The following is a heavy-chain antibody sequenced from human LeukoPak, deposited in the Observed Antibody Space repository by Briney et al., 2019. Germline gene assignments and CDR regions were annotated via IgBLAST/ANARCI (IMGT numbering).Heavy chain of an antibody. V-gene: IGHV3-66*01. D-gene: IGHD3-22*01. Sequence: PGGSLRLSCAASEFSVGSNYMTWVRQAPGKGLEWVSLIYSGGSMYYADSVKGRFTISRDNSKNTLYLQMNSLRAEDTAVYYCAKGRAGNYYYDSSDYWGQGTLVTVSS. CDR2: IYSGGSM. J-gene: IGHJ4*02. CDR3: AKGRAGNYYYDSSDY. CDR1: EFSVGSNY.